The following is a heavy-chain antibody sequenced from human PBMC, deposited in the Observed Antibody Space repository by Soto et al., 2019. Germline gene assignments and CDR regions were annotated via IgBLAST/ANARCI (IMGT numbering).Heavy chain of an antibody. D-gene: IGHD6-19*01. CDR3: AKSIGVAPGWLDP. V-gene: IGHV3-33*06. Sequence: QVQLVESGGGVVQPGRSLRLSCAASGFTFSDYGMHWVRQAPGKGLEWVAGIWYDGRNKYYADSVKGRFTISRDNSKNSVYLQMNSLRAEDTAVYYCAKSIGVAPGWLDPWGQGTVVTVSS. CDR2: IWYDGRNK. CDR1: GFTFSDYG. J-gene: IGHJ5*02.